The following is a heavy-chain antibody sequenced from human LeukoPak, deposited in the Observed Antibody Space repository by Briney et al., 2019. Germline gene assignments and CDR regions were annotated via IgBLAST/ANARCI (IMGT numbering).Heavy chain of an antibody. J-gene: IGHJ4*02. CDR3: ARDREDYGGNSCLAY. CDR1: GGSISSYY. CDR2: IYTSGST. Sequence: SETLSLTCTVSGGSISSYYWSWIRRPPGKGLEWIGRIYTSGSTNYNPSLKSRVTMSVDTSKNQFSLKLSSVTAADTAVYYCARDREDYGGNSCLAYWGQGTLVTVSS. D-gene: IGHD4-23*01. V-gene: IGHV4-4*07.